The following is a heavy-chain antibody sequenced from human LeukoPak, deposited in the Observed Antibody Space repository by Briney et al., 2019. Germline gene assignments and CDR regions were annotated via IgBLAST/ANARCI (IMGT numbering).Heavy chain of an antibody. CDR3: ARDRGYSYGYGY. V-gene: IGHV3-30*04. CDR1: GFTFSSYA. CDR2: ISYDGSNK. D-gene: IGHD5-18*01. Sequence: GGSLRLSCAASGFTFSSYAMHWVRQAPGKGLEWVAVISYDGSNKYYADSVKGRFTISRDNSKNTLYLQMNSLRAEDTAVYYYARDRGYSYGYGYWGQGTLVTVSS. J-gene: IGHJ4*02.